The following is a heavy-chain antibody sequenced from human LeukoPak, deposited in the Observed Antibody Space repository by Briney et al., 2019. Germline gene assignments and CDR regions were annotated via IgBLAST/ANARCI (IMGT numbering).Heavy chain of an antibody. J-gene: IGHJ4*02. CDR3: ATRPAGTSWYGVFDY. CDR2: IFNTGNT. D-gene: IGHD3-10*01. V-gene: IGHV4-59*11. Sequence: SETLSLTCSVSGGSINSHYWSWIRQPPGKRLAWIGYIFNTGNTNYNPSLGSRVTMSVDASRDQFFLRLSSVAAADTAIYYCATRPAGTSWYGVFDYWSQGTLVTVSS. CDR1: GGSINSHY.